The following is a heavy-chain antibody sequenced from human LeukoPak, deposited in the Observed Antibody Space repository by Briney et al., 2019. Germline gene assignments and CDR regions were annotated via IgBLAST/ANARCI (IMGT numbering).Heavy chain of an antibody. Sequence: GGSLRLSCAASAFTFSHFGFHWVRQAPGKGLEWVAVIWSDGTNKYYGDSVKGRFIIYRDDSHNTVYLQMNSLRVQDTAIYYCAKDAQRGFDYSNSLEYWGQGSLVTVSS. D-gene: IGHD4-11*01. CDR3: AKDAQRGFDYSNSLEY. CDR2: IWSDGTNK. V-gene: IGHV3-33*06. J-gene: IGHJ1*01. CDR1: AFTFSHFG.